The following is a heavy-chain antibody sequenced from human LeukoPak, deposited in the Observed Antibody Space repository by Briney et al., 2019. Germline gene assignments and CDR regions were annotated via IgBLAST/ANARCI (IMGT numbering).Heavy chain of an antibody. Sequence: GGSLRLSCAASGFTFSSYSMNWVRQAPGKGLEWVSSISSSSSYIYYADSVKGRFTISRDNAKNSLYLQMNSLRAEDTAVYYCARDAGSGYDYWWFDPGAREPWSPSPQ. CDR2: ISSSSSYI. CDR3: ARDAGSGYDYWWFDP. CDR1: GFTFSSYS. V-gene: IGHV3-21*01. D-gene: IGHD5-12*01. J-gene: IGHJ5*02.